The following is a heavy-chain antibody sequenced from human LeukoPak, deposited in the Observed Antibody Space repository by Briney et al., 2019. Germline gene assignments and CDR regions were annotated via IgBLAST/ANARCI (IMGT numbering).Heavy chain of an antibody. D-gene: IGHD2-2*02. J-gene: IGHJ5*02. V-gene: IGHV4-34*01. CDR3: ARSYCSSTSCYIYWFGP. CDR2: INHSGST. CDR1: GGSFSGYY. Sequence: SETLSLTCAVYGGSFSGYYWSWIRQPPGKGLEWIGEINHSGSTNYNPSLKSRVTISVDTSKNQFSPKLSSVTAADTAVYYCARSYCSSTSCYIYWFGPWGQGTLVTVSS.